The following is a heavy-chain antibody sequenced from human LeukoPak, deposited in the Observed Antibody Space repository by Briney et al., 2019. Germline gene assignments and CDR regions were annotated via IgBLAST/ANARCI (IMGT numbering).Heavy chain of an antibody. V-gene: IGHV3-74*01. J-gene: IGHJ5*02. CDR2: INSDGSST. D-gene: IGHD1-26*01. Sequence: AGGSLRLSCAASGFTFSSYWMHWVRQAPGKGLVWVSRINSDGSSTSYADSVKGRFTISRDNAKNTLYLQVNSLRAEDTAVYYCARSLVVGATYLDHWGQGTLVTVSS. CDR1: GFTFSSYW. CDR3: ARSLVVGATYLDH.